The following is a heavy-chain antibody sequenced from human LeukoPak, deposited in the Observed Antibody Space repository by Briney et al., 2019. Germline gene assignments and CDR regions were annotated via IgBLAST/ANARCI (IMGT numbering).Heavy chain of an antibody. Sequence: SETLSLTCAVYGGSFSGYYRSWIRQPPGKGLEWIGEINHSGSTNYNPSLKSRVTISVDTSKNQFSLKLSSVTAADTAVYYCAKLVVPAAMSYYYYYMDVWGKGTTVTVSS. CDR3: AKLVVPAAMSYYYYYMDV. D-gene: IGHD2-2*01. CDR1: GGSFSGYY. J-gene: IGHJ6*03. CDR2: INHSGST. V-gene: IGHV4-34*01.